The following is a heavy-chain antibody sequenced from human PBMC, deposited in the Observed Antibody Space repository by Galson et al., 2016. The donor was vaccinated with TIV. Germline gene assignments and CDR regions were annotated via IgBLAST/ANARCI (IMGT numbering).Heavy chain of an antibody. CDR3: AREAFSTHNSYGFDV. CDR2: IWYDGSTK. Sequence: SLRLSCATSGFTLGGYGLHWVRQAPGKGLEWVAIIWYDGSTKFYGGSVTGRFTISRDTSTKTLYLQMNSLRVEDTGVYYCAREAFSTHNSYGFDVWGPGTPVTVSS. V-gene: IGHV3-33*01. D-gene: IGHD3-3*02. J-gene: IGHJ6*02. CDR1: GFTLGGYG.